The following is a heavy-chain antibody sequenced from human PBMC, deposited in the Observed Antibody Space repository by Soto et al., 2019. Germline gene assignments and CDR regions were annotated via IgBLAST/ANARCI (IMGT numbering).Heavy chain of an antibody. Sequence: GASVKVSCNASGYTFTSYAMHWVRQAPGQRHEWMGWINAGNGNTKYSQKFQGRVTITRDTSASTAYMELSSLRSEDTAVYYGARDQIAGAGRRYFDYWGQGTLVTVAS. J-gene: IGHJ4*02. D-gene: IGHD6-13*01. CDR2: INAGNGNT. CDR1: GYTFTSYA. V-gene: IGHV1-3*01. CDR3: ARDQIAGAGRRYFDY.